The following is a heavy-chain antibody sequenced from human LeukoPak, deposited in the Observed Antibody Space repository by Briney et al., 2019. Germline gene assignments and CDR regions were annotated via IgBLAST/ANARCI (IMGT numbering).Heavy chain of an antibody. CDR1: GYTFTGYY. CDR2: INPNSGGT. Sequence: ASVKVSCKASGYTFTGYYMHWVRQAPGQGLEWMGRINPNSGGTNYAQKFQGRVTMTRDTPTSTVYMEVSSLRSEDTAVYYCAREDGSGFGAFEIWGQGTMVTVSS. V-gene: IGHV1-2*06. D-gene: IGHD3-22*01. CDR3: AREDGSGFGAFEI. J-gene: IGHJ3*02.